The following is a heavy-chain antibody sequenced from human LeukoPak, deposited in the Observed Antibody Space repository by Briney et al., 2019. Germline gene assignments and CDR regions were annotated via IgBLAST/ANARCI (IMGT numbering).Heavy chain of an antibody. V-gene: IGHV4-59*01. CDR3: ARLLDNDISGDPDTFDV. D-gene: IGHD3-22*01. J-gene: IGHJ3*01. CDR2: IYYTGST. CDR1: GGSIDGYY. Sequence: SETLSLTCTVSGGSIDGYYWSWIRQPPGKGLEWIGYIYYTGSTEYHPSLKSRVTISLDTSKNQFSLKLTSVASADTAVYSCARLLDNDISGDPDTFDVWGQGTTVIVSS.